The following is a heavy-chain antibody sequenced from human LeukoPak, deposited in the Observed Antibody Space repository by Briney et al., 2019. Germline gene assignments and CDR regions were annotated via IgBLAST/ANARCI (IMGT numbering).Heavy chain of an antibody. CDR3: ARGYDSWSGYHYYYYGMDV. CDR2: IIPIFGTA. CDR1: GGTFSSYA. J-gene: IGHJ6*02. V-gene: IGHV1-69*13. D-gene: IGHD3-3*01. Sequence: ASVKVSCKASGGTFSSYAISWVRQAPGQGLEWMGGIIPIFGTANYAQKFQGRVTITADESTSTAYMELSSLRSEDTAVYYCARGYDSWSGYHYYYYGMDVWGQGTTVTVSS.